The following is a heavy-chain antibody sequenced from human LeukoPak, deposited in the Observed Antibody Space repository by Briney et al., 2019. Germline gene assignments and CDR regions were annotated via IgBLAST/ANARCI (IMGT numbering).Heavy chain of an antibody. CDR3: ARRLITMIVKAPFFDY. CDR1: GGSISSSNYY. D-gene: IGHD3-22*01. Sequence: SETLSLTCTVSGGSISSSNYYWSWIRQPPGKGLEWIGEINHSGSTNYNPSLKSRVATSVDTSKNQFSLKLSSVTAADTAVYYCARRLITMIVKAPFFDYWGQGTLVTVSS. CDR2: INHSGST. V-gene: IGHV4-39*07. J-gene: IGHJ4*02.